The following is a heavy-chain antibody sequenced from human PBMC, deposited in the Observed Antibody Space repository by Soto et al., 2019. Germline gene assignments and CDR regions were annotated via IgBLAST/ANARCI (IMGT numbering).Heavy chain of an antibody. D-gene: IGHD2-15*01. CDR2: IYSGGST. CDR3: ARAGGIYYYYMDV. J-gene: IGHJ6*03. CDR1: GFTVSSNY. V-gene: IGHV3-66*01. Sequence: EVQLVESGGGLVQPGGSLRLSCAASGFTVSSNYMSWVRQAPGKGLEWVSVIYSGGSTYYADSVKGRFTISRDNSKNTLYLQINSLRAEDTAVYYCARAGGIYYYYMDVWGKGTTVTVSS.